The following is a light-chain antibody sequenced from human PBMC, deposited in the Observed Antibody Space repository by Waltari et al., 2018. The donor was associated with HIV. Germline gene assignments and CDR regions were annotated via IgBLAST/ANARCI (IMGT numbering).Light chain of an antibody. CDR3: ATWDSSLRTVI. CDR2: ENA. J-gene: IGLJ2*01. V-gene: IGLV1-51*02. CDR1: TSDIGKNH. Sequence: QSVLTQSPSVSAAPGQKVTISCYGSTSDIGKNHFSWYQQFPGRAPKLLLYENANRPSVITGRVSGSKFGTSATLDITGLQTGDEAVYFCATWDSSLRTVIYGGGTNLTVL.